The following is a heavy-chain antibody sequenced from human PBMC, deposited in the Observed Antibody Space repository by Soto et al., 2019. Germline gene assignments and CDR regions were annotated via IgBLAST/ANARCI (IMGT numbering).Heavy chain of an antibody. CDR3: TARPPRIVVVVTGIPT. Sequence: QVQLRESGPRLVKPSGTLSLTCAVSGGSVSSAFWWTWVRQAPGKGLEWIGEIDHNGITNYNPSLKSRGGMSVDKSNNDFSLKLTSVPAADTAVYHCTARPPRIVVVVTGIPTWGQGTLVIVSS. CDR1: GGSVSSAFW. J-gene: IGHJ5*02. D-gene: IGHD2-21*02. V-gene: IGHV4-4*02. CDR2: IDHNGIT.